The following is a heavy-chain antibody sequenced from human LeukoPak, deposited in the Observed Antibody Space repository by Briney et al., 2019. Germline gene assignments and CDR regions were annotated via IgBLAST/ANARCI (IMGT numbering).Heavy chain of an antibody. CDR1: GFTFSNAW. D-gene: IGHD4-17*01. Sequence: GGSLRLSCAASGFTFSNAWMSWVRQAPGKGLEWVSAISGSGGSTYYADSVRGRFTISRDNSKNTLYLQMNSLRAEDTAIYYCAKTGGSYGDPRGELDCWGQGTLVTVSS. CDR2: ISGSGGST. CDR3: AKTGGSYGDPRGELDC. J-gene: IGHJ4*02. V-gene: IGHV3-23*01.